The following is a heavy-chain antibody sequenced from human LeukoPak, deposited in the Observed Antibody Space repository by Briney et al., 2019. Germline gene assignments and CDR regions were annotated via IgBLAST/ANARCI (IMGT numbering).Heavy chain of an antibody. D-gene: IGHD3-22*01. J-gene: IGHJ3*02. V-gene: IGHV5-51*01. CDR1: GYSFNSYW. Sequence: GESLKISCKGSGYSFNSYWIGWVRQMPGKGLEWMRIIYPGDSDTRYSPSFQGQVTISADKSISTAYLQWSSLKASDTAMYYCARTYYYDSSGYNPHNAFDIWGQGTMVTVSS. CDR2: IYPGDSDT. CDR3: ARTYYYDSSGYNPHNAFDI.